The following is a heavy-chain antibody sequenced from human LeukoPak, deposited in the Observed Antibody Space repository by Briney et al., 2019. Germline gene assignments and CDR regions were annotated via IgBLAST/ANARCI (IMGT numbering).Heavy chain of an antibody. V-gene: IGHV1-18*01. J-gene: IGHJ5*02. CDR3: ARDPHIVVVPAAIRGWFDP. D-gene: IGHD2-2*02. CDR2: ISAYNGNT. Sequence: AASVKVSCKASGYTFTNYGISWVRQAPGQGLEWMGWISAYNGNTNYAQKLQSRVTMTTDTSTSTAYMELRSLRSDDTAVYYCARDPHIVVVPAAIRGWFDPWGQGTLVTVSS. CDR1: GYTFTNYG.